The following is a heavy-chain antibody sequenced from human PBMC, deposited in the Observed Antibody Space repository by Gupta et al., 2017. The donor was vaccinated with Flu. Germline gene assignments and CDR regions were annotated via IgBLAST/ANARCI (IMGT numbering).Heavy chain of an antibody. V-gene: IGHV1-69*01. CDR1: GGTFSFYA. CDR2: ITPVFGTA. J-gene: IGHJ6*03. CDR3: ARVAGSHIYQYYMDV. D-gene: IGHD2-21*01. Sequence: HVQLVQSGAEVKTPGSSVKVSCKASGGTFSFYAINWVRQAPGQGLEWMGGITPVFGTASYAQKFQGRVTITADESTNTGYMELRSLRSEDTAVYYCARVAGSHIYQYYMDVWGKGTTVTVSS.